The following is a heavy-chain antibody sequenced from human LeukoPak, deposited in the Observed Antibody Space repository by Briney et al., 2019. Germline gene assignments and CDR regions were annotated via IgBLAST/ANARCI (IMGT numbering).Heavy chain of an antibody. Sequence: ASVKVSCKASGFSSYAISWVRQAPGQGLEWMGGIIPIFGTANYAQKFQGRVTITTDESTSTAYMELSSLGSEDTAVYYCARRYCSSTSCYADSGYEYFDYWGQGTLVTVSS. CDR3: ARRYCSSTSCYADSGYEYFDY. D-gene: IGHD2-2*01. J-gene: IGHJ4*02. V-gene: IGHV1-69*05. CDR1: GFSSYA. CDR2: IIPIFGTA.